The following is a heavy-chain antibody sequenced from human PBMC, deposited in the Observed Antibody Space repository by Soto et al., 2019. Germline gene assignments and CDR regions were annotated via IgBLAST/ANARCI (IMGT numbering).Heavy chain of an antibody. CDR3: ARHNSQWPNWFDP. V-gene: IGHV1-18*01. D-gene: IGHD1-1*01. CDR2: ISAYDGST. J-gene: IGHJ5*02. CDR1: GYTFTSYG. Sequence: QVQQVQSGAEVKRPGASAKVSCKASGYTFTSYGFSWVRQAPGQGLEWMGWISAYDGSTNYAQKFQGRVXXTXDRXTSTAYMELKSLRSDDTAVYYCARHNSQWPNWFDPWGQGTLVTVSS.